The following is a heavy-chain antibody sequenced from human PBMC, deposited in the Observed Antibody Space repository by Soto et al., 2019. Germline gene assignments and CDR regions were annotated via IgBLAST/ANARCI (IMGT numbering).Heavy chain of an antibody. CDR2: ISWNSGSI. J-gene: IGHJ4*02. CDR3: AKAPGAPYCSSTNCHPY. V-gene: IGHV3-9*01. Sequence: GGSLRLSCAASGFTFDDYAMHWVRQAPGKGLEWVSGISWNSGSIGYADSVKGRFTISRDNAKNSLYLQMNSLRAEDTALYYCAKAPGAPYCSSTNCHPYWGQGNLVTVSS. CDR1: GFTFDDYA. D-gene: IGHD2-2*01.